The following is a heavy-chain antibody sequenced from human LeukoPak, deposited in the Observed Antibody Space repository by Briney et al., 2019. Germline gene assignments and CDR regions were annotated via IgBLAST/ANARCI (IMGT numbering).Heavy chain of an antibody. D-gene: IGHD4-17*01. J-gene: IGHJ4*02. CDR3: ATSPTQNPDYGDYLYYFDY. Sequence: SVKVSCKASGGTFSSYAISWVRQAPGQGLEWMGGIIPIFGTANYAQKFQGRVTITADESTSTAYMELSSLRSEDTAVYYCATSPTQNPDYGDYLYYFDYWGQGTLVTVSS. CDR2: IIPIFGTA. CDR1: GGTFSSYA. V-gene: IGHV1-69*13.